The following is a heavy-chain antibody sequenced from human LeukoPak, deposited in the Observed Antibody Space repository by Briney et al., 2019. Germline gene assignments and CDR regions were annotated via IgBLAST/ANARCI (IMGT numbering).Heavy chain of an antibody. CDR1: GFTFSSYA. D-gene: IGHD3-22*01. CDR2: ISYDGSNK. Sequence: TGGSLRLSCAASGFTFSSYAMHWVRQAPGKGLEWVAVISYDGSNKYYADSVKGRFTISRDNSKNTLYLQMNSLRAEDTAVYFCARPQGYYDSSGYRTDAFDIWGQGTMVTVSS. J-gene: IGHJ3*02. V-gene: IGHV3-30-3*01. CDR3: ARPQGYYDSSGYRTDAFDI.